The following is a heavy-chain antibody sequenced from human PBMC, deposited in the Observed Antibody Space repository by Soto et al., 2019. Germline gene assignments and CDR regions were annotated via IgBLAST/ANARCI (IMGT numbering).Heavy chain of an antibody. CDR3: AKTHRATTVVTRYWYFDL. Sequence: SETLSLTCAVSIRINNWLSWVRQPPGKGLEWIGEIHPSGTARYSSSLKSRVTISVAQSNIQFSLTLSSVTAADTAVYYCAKTHRATTVVTRYWYFDLWGRGTLVTVSS. D-gene: IGHD4-17*01. V-gene: IGHV4-4*02. CDR1: IRINNW. CDR2: IHPSGTA. J-gene: IGHJ2*01.